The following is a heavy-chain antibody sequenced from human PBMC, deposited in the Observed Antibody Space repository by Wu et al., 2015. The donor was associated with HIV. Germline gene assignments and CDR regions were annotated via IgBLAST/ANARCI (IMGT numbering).Heavy chain of an antibody. CDR1: GYLFTNYG. J-gene: IGHJ6*03. D-gene: IGHD6-6*01. Sequence: QVQLVQSGGEVKKPGASVKVSCKTSGYLFTNYGITWVRQAPGQGLEWMGWISAYDGETHYAQNFQGRVTMTTDTSTSTVYMELRRLRSDDTALYFCARVVGYFYYMDVWGKGTNGHRLL. CDR2: ISAYDGET. V-gene: IGHV1-18*01. CDR3: ARVVGYFYYMDV.